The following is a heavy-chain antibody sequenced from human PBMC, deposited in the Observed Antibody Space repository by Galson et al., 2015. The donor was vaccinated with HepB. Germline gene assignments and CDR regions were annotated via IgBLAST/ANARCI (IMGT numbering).Heavy chain of an antibody. CDR2: INPSGGST. J-gene: IGHJ6*02. CDR1: GCTFTSYY. V-gene: IGHV1-46*01. D-gene: IGHD6-13*01. Sequence: SVKVSCKASGCTFTSYYMHWVRQAPGQGLEWMGIINPSGGSTSYAQKFQGRVTMTRDTSTSTVYMELSSLRSEDTAVYYCAREGTAAAGDYYYYGMDVWGQGTTVTVSS. CDR3: AREGTAAAGDYYYYGMDV.